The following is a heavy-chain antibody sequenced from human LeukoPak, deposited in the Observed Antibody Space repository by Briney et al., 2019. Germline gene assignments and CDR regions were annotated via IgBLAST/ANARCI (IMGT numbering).Heavy chain of an antibody. J-gene: IGHJ5*02. V-gene: IGHV3-20*04. CDR2: INWNGGST. D-gene: IGHD6-13*01. CDR1: GFKFDDYG. Sequence: GGSLRLSCAASGFKFDDYGMSWVRQAPGKGLEWVSGINWNGGSTAYVDSVKGRFTISRDNAKNSLYLQMNSLRAEDTALYYCAKGEYSSSWPFDPWGQGTLVTVSS. CDR3: AKGEYSSSWPFDP.